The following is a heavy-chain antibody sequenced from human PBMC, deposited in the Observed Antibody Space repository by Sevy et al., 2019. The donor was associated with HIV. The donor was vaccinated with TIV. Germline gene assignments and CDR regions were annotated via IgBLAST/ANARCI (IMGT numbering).Heavy chain of an antibody. V-gene: IGHV3-9*03. CDR1: GFTFDDYA. CDR2: ISWNSGSI. CDR3: AKGLLSDPVDAFDV. Sequence: GWSLRLSCAVSGFTFDDYAMHWVRQAPGKGLEWVSGISWNSGSIGYADSVKGRFTISRDNAKNSLFLQMNSLRVEDMALYYCAKGLLSDPVDAFDVWGQRTLVTVSS. J-gene: IGHJ3*01. D-gene: IGHD3-10*01.